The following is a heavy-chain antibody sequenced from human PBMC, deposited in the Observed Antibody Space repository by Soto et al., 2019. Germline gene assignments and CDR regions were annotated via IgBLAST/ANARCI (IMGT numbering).Heavy chain of an antibody. Sequence: ASVKVSCKASGYSFTSYGISWVRHSPGQGLEWMGWISAYNGNTNYSQKLQGRVTMTTDTSTSTAYMELRSLRSDDMAVYYCARVRDSSGYPVDNWGQGTLVTLYS. CDR3: ARVRDSSGYPVDN. V-gene: IGHV1-18*03. J-gene: IGHJ4*02. CDR2: ISAYNGNT. D-gene: IGHD3-22*01. CDR1: GYSFTSYG.